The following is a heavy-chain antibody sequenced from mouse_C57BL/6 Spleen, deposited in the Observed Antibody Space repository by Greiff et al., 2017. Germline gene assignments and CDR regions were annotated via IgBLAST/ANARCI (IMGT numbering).Heavy chain of an antibody. D-gene: IGHD2-4*01. CDR2: IYPRSGNT. Sequence: VQLQQPGAELARPGASVKLSCKASGYTFTSYGIRWVKQRPGQGLEWIGDIYPRSGNTYYNEKFKSQATLTADKSSSTAYMQLRSLTSEDSAVYFCARVDYDGAMDCWGQGTSVTVSS. J-gene: IGHJ4*01. CDR3: ARVDYDGAMDC. V-gene: IGHV1-81*01. CDR1: GYTFTSYG.